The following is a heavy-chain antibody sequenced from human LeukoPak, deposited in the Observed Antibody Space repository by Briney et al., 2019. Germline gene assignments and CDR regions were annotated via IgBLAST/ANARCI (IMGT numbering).Heavy chain of an antibody. Sequence: SETLSLTCTVSGGSISSKSYYWGWIRQPPGKGLEWIGSTSYNGRTHNNPSLKSRVTISVDTSKNQFSLKLSSVTAADTAVYYCARDRTTADPNDAFDIWGQGTMVTVSS. CDR3: ARDRTTADPNDAFDI. J-gene: IGHJ3*02. V-gene: IGHV4-39*07. D-gene: IGHD4-17*01. CDR2: TSYNGRT. CDR1: GGSISSKSYY.